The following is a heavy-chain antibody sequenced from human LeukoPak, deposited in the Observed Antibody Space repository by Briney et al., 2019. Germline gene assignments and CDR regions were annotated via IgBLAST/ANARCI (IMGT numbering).Heavy chain of an antibody. J-gene: IGHJ4*02. CDR1: GYTFTSYY. V-gene: IGHV1-46*01. CDR3: ARSVPYSSSWDPTFDY. D-gene: IGHD6-13*01. CDR2: INPSGGST. Sequence: ASVTVSCKASGYTFTSYYMHWVRQAPGQGLEWMGIINPSGGSTSYAQKFQGRVTMTRDTSTSTVYMELSSLRPEDTAVYYCARSVPYSSSWDPTFDYWGQGTLVTVSS.